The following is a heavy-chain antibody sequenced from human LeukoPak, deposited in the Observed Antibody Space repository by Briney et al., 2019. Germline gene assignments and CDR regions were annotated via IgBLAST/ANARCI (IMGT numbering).Heavy chain of an antibody. CDR2: ISSSSSYI. CDR3: ARHQYYYDRSLPIQH. CDR1: GFTFSSYS. D-gene: IGHD3-22*01. V-gene: IGHV3-21*01. J-gene: IGHJ1*01. Sequence: PGGSLRLSCAASGFTFSSYSMNWVRQAPGKGLEWVSSISSSSSYIYYADSVKGRFTISRDNAKNSLYLQMNSLRAEDTAVYYCARHQYYYDRSLPIQHWGQGTLVTVSS.